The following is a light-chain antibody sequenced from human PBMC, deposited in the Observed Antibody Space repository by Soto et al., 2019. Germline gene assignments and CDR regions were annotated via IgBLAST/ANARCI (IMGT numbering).Light chain of an antibody. Sequence: QSVLTQPPSVSGAQGQRVTISCTGSSSNIGAGYDVHWYQQLPGTAPKLLIYGNSNRPSGVPDRFSGSKSGTSASLAITGLQSEDEADYYCQSYDSSLCGPHVVFGGGTKLTVL. CDR3: QSYDSSLCGPHVV. CDR2: GNS. V-gene: IGLV1-40*01. J-gene: IGLJ2*01. CDR1: SSNIGAGYD.